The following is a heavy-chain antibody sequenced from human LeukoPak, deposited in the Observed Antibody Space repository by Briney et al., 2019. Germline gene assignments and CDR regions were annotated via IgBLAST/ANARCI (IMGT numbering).Heavy chain of an antibody. J-gene: IGHJ5*02. CDR2: IYTSGST. D-gene: IGHD6-13*01. V-gene: IGHV4-61*09. Sequence: PSETLSLTCTVSGGSISSGSYYWSWIRQPAGKGLEWIGHIYTSGSTNYNPSLRSRVTISVETSKNHFSVKLSSVTATDPAVYYCARGYSSSWYFFGPVAGHPRVFDPWGQGTLVTVSS. CDR3: ARGYSSSWYFFGPVAGHPRVFDP. CDR1: GGSISSGSYY.